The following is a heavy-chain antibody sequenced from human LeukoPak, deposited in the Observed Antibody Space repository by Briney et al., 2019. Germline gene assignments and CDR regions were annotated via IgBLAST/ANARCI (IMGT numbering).Heavy chain of an antibody. D-gene: IGHD6-19*01. Sequence: GGSLRLSCAASEFTFSSYSMNWVRQAPGKGLEWVSSISSSSSYIYYADSVKGRFTISRDNAKNSLYLQMNSLRAEDTAVYYCARDRGGIAVDWGQGTLVTVSS. V-gene: IGHV3-21*01. CDR2: ISSSSSYI. CDR1: EFTFSSYS. J-gene: IGHJ4*02. CDR3: ARDRGGIAVD.